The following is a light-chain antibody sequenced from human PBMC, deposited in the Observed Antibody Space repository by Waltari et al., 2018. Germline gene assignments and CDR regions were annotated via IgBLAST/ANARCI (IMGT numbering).Light chain of an antibody. Sequence: DIVMTQSPDSLAVSLGERATINCKSSPSVLYSSNNKNYLAWYQQKPGQPPKLLIYWASTRESGVPDRFSGSGSGTDFTLTISSLQAEDVAVYYCQQYYSTPPFTFGPGTKVDIK. CDR3: QQYYSTPPFT. CDR1: PSVLYSSNNKNY. CDR2: WAS. V-gene: IGKV4-1*01. J-gene: IGKJ3*01.